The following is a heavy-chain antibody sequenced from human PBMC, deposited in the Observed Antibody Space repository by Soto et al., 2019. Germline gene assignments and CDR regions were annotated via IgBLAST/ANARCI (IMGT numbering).Heavy chain of an antibody. CDR3: ARWDTAMVGYFDY. V-gene: IGHV4-34*01. CDR2: INHSGST. CDR1: GGSFSGYY. Sequence: SETLSLTCAVYGGSFSGYYWSWIRQPPGKGLEWIGEINHSGSTNYNPSLKSRVTIAVDTSKNQFSLKLSSVTAADTAVYYCARWDTAMVGYFDYWGQGTLVIV. J-gene: IGHJ4*02. D-gene: IGHD5-18*01.